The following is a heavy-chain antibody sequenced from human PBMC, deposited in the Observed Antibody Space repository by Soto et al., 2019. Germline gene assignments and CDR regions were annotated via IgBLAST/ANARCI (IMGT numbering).Heavy chain of an antibody. CDR2: IIPIFGKV. V-gene: IGHV1-69*14. D-gene: IGHD6-19*01. Sequence: QVQLLQSGAEVKKPGSSVRVSCEASGGTFRTYAISWVRQAPGQGLEWMGEIIPIFGKVNYAQKFQGRVTITADKSTNTVYMDLRSLTSEDTAVYYCAKGAVAGTPTSYYYYGMDVWGQGTTVTVS. J-gene: IGHJ6*02. CDR3: AKGAVAGTPTSYYYYGMDV. CDR1: GGTFRTYA.